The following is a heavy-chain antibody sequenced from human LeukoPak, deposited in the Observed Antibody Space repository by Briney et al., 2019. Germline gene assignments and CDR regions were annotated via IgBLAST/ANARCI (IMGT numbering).Heavy chain of an antibody. V-gene: IGHV1-69*04. Sequence: SVKVSCKASGGTFSSYAISWVRQAPGQGLEWMGRIIPILGIANYAQKFQGRVTITADKSTSTACMELSSLRSEDTAVYYCARDRERRRGSYPQAPAEYFQHWGQGTLVTVSS. D-gene: IGHD1-26*01. CDR3: ARDRERRRGSYPQAPAEYFQH. CDR1: GGTFSSYA. J-gene: IGHJ1*01. CDR2: IIPILGIA.